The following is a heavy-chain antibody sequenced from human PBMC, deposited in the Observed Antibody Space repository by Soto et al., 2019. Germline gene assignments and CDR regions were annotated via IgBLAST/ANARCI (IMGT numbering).Heavy chain of an antibody. D-gene: IGHD5-18*01. Sequence: QVQLQESGPGLVKPSQTLSLTCTVSGGSISSGGYYWSWIRQHPGKGLEWIGYIYYSGSTYYNPSLKSRVTISVDPSTNQFSLKLSSVTAADTAVYYCARSGYSYGPNPLLYWGQGTLVTVSS. CDR1: GGSISSGGYY. CDR3: ARSGYSYGPNPLLY. V-gene: IGHV4-31*03. CDR2: IYYSGST. J-gene: IGHJ4*02.